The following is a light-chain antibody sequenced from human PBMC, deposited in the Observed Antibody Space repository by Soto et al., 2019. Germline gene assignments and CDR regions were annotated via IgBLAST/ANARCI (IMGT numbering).Light chain of an antibody. CDR1: SSDV. V-gene: IGLV2-11*01. CDR3: CSSAGGFTWV. CDR2: YVT. Sequence: QSALTQPRSVSGSPGQSVTISCIGTSSDVVSWYQQHPDEAPKLIIYYVTQRPSGVPDRFSASKSGNTASLTISGLQAEDEADYYCCSSAGGFTWVFGGGTQLTVL. J-gene: IGLJ7*01.